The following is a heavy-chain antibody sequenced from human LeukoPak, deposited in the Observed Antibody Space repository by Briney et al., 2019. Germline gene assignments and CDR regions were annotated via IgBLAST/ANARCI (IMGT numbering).Heavy chain of an antibody. CDR3: AREEVAAAGTRGRYNWFDP. V-gene: IGHV4-39*02. D-gene: IGHD6-13*01. CDR2: IYYSGST. Sequence: SETLSLTCTVSGGSISSSSYYWGWIRQPPGKGLEWIGSIYYSGSTYYNPSLKSRVTIFVDTSKNQFSLKLSSVTAADTAVYYCAREEVAAAGTRGRYNWFDPWGQGTLVTVSS. J-gene: IGHJ5*02. CDR1: GGSISSSSYY.